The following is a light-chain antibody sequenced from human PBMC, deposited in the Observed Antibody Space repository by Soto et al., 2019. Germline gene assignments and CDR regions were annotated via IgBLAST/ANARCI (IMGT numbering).Light chain of an antibody. CDR1: QSVSSN. CDR3: QQYNNWPPWT. CDR2: GAS. Sequence: EIVMTQSPATLSVSPGERATLSCRASQSVSSNLAWYQQKPGQAPRLLIYGASTRATGIPARFSGSGSGTEVTLTISSLQSEDFPLYYCQQYNNWPPWTFGQGTKVEIK. J-gene: IGKJ1*01. V-gene: IGKV3-15*01.